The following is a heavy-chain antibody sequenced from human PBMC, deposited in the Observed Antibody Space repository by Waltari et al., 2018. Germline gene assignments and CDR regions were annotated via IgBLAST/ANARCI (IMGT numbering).Heavy chain of an antibody. CDR3: ASEVVDFWSGYYSDY. J-gene: IGHJ4*02. D-gene: IGHD3-3*01. CDR1: GGSISSGSYY. CDR2: IYTSGGT. Sequence: QVQLQESGPGLVKPSQTLSLTCTVSGGSISSGSYYWSWIRQPAGKGLEWIGRIYTSGGTNSNPSLKSRVTISVDTSKNQFSLKLSSVTAADTAVYYCASEVVDFWSGYYSDYWGQGTLVTVSS. V-gene: IGHV4-61*02.